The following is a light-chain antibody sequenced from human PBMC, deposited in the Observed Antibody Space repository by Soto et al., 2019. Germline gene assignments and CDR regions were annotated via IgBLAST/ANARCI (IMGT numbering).Light chain of an antibody. J-gene: IGKJ1*01. CDR3: QHYNSYSEA. V-gene: IGKV3-20*01. CDR2: CAS. CDR1: QSFSNHQ. Sequence: DIVLTQSPGNLYLYPGEGDNLXCRASQSFSNHQRGWYQQQPGQAPRRLNFCASFRAHGSPDRFSGSGSVTEFTRTISSLQPDDFATYYGQHYNSYSEAFGQGTKVDIK.